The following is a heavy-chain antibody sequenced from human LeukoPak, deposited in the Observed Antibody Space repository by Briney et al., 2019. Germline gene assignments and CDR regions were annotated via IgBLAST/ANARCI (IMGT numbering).Heavy chain of an antibody. CDR3: ARAFSGYDYDY. CDR1: GGTFSSYT. J-gene: IGHJ4*02. Sequence: GSSVKASCKASGGTFSSYTISWVRQAPGQGLEWMGRIIPILGIANYAQKFQGRVTITADKSTSTAYMELSSLRSEDTAVYYCARAFSGYDYDYWGQGTLVTVSS. D-gene: IGHD5-12*01. CDR2: IIPILGIA. V-gene: IGHV1-69*02.